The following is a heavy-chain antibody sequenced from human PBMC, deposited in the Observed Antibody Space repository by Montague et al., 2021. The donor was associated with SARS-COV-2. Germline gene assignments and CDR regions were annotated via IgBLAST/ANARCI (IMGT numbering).Heavy chain of an antibody. CDR3: ARAHITMIVVVDAFGI. D-gene: IGHD3-22*01. J-gene: IGHJ3*02. CDR2: IYYSGST. Sequence: TLSLTCTVSGGSISSSSYYWGWIRQHPGKGLEWIGYIYYSGSTYYDPSLKSRVTISADTSKNQFSLKLSSVTAADTAVYYCARAHITMIVVVDAFGIWGQGTMVTVSS. V-gene: IGHV4-31*03. CDR1: GGSISSSSYY.